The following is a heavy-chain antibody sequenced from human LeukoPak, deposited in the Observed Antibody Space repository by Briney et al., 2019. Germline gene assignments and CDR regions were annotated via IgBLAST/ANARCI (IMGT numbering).Heavy chain of an antibody. CDR2: IRSKAYGGTT. V-gene: IGHV3-49*04. CDR3: TREQEIMITFGGVIKRFDY. CDR1: GFTFGDYA. J-gene: IGHJ4*02. D-gene: IGHD3-16*01. Sequence: GGSLRLSCTASGFTFGDYAMSWVRQAPGKGLEWVGFIRSKAYGGTTEYAASVKGRSTISRDDSKSIAYLQMNSLKTEDTAVYYCTREQEIMITFGGVIKRFDYWGQGTLVTVSS.